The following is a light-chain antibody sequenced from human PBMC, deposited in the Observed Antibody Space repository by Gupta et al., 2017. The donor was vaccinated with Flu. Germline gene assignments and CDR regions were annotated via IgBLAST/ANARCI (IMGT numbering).Light chain of an antibody. CDR1: QSISNY. J-gene: IGKJ5*01. V-gene: IGKV1-39*01. Sequence: DIQMTQSPSSLSASVGDRVTITCRASQSISNYLNWYQQKPGKAPKLLIYAASSLQSGVPSRFSGSESGTDFTLTISSLQPEDFATYYCQQIDNTPLAFGQGTLLEIK. CDR2: AAS. CDR3: QQIDNTPLA.